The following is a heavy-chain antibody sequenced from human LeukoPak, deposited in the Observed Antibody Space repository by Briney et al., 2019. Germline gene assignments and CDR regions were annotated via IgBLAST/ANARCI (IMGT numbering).Heavy chain of an antibody. J-gene: IGHJ4*02. V-gene: IGHV1-46*01. CDR3: AILTNYYFDY. CDR2: INPAGGST. CDR1: GYTFASYY. D-gene: IGHD1-1*01. Sequence: ASVKVSCKASGYTFASYYMHWVRQAPGQGLEWMGIINPAGGSTSYAQKFQGRVTMTRDTSTSTVYMELSSLRSEDTAVYYCAILTNYYFDYWGQGTLVTVSS.